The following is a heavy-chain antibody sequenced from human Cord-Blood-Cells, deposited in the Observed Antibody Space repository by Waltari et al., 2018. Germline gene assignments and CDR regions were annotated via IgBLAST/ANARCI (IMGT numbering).Heavy chain of an antibody. J-gene: IGHJ5*02. CDR3: ARDYSNYSNWFDP. CDR1: GGTFSSYA. Sequence: QVQLVQSGAEVEKPGSSVKVSCKASGGTFSSYAISWVRQAPGQGLGWMGGSLPIFGTANYAQKCQGRVTITAAESTSTAYMELSSLRSEDTAVYYCARDYSNYSNWFDPWGQGTLVTVSS. V-gene: IGHV1-69*12. CDR2: SLPIFGTA. D-gene: IGHD4-4*01.